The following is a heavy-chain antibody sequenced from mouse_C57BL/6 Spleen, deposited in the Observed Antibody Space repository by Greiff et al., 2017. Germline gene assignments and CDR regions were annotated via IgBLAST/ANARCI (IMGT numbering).Heavy chain of an antibody. V-gene: IGHV1-80*01. Sequence: VKLVESGAELVKPGASVKISCKASGYAFSSYWMNWVKQRPGKGLEWIGQIYPGDGDTNYNGKFKGKATLTADKSSSTAYMQLSSLTSEDSAVYFCARSYGNYAAWAYWGQGTLVTVSA. J-gene: IGHJ3*01. CDR2: IYPGDGDT. CDR1: GYAFSSYW. D-gene: IGHD2-1*01. CDR3: ARSYGNYAAWAY.